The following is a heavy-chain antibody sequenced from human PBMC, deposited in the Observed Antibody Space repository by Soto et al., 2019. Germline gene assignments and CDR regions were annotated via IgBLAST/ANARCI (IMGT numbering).Heavy chain of an antibody. J-gene: IGHJ6*02. CDR2: LYNSGST. CDR1: GGSTRSYY. Sequence: SETLSLTCTGSGGSTRSYYWSWIRQAPGKGLEWIGYLYNSGSTVYNPSLKSRVTISVDTSKNQFSLKLNSATAADTAVYYCARDLWGYCGTDCYPLDVWGQGTTVTVSS. CDR3: ARDLWGYCGTDCYPLDV. V-gene: IGHV4-59*01. D-gene: IGHD2-21*02.